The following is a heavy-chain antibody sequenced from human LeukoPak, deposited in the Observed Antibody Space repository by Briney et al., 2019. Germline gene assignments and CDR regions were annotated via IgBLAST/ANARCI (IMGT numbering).Heavy chain of an antibody. CDR1: GGSISSSNW. D-gene: IGHD6-19*01. CDR3: ARSSSGWYMYYFDY. V-gene: IGHV4-4*02. Sequence: NSSGTLSLTCAVSGGSISSSNWWSWVRQPPGQGLEWIGEIYHSGSTNYNPSLKSRVTISVDKSKNQFSLKLSSVTAADTAVYYCARSSSGWYMYYFDYWGQGTLVTVSS. J-gene: IGHJ4*02. CDR2: IYHSGST.